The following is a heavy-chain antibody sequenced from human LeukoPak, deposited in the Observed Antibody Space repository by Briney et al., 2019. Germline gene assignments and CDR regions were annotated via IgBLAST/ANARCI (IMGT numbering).Heavy chain of an antibody. Sequence: GGSLRLTCVASGFSFSGYSMNWVRQAPWKGLEWVSSINSRSNDIYYADSVKGRFTISRDNAKNSLYLQMNSLRAEDTAVYYCARDSRPLFTPAAFDYWGQGTLVTVSS. V-gene: IGHV3-21*04. CDR1: GFSFSGYS. J-gene: IGHJ4*02. CDR2: INSRSNDI. CDR3: ARDSRPLFTPAAFDY. D-gene: IGHD6-25*01.